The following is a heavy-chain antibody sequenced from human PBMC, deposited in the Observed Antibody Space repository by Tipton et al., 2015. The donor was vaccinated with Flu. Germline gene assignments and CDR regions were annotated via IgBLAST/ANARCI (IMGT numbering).Heavy chain of an antibody. CDR2: IYYSGST. D-gene: IGHD2-15*01. V-gene: IGHV4-39*01. J-gene: IGHJ4*02. Sequence: TLSLTCTVSGGSISSSSYYWGWIRQPPGKGLEWIGSIYYSGSTYYNPSLKGQVTISVDTSKNQFSLKLSSGTAADTAVYYCATKEVSYCSGGSCYPYYFDYWGQGTLVTVSS. CDR3: ATKEVSYCSGGSCYPYYFDY. CDR1: GGSISSSSYY.